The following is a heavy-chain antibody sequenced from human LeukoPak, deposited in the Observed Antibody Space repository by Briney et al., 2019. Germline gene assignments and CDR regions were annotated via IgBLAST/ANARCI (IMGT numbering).Heavy chain of an antibody. V-gene: IGHV4-4*02. CDR2: IYHSGST. CDR1: GVSISSSNW. Sequence: PSGTLSLTCAVSGVSISSSNWWSWVRQPPGKGLEWIGEIYHSGSTNYNPSLKSRVTISVDKSKNQFSLKLSSVTAADTAVYYCARDQFHSGYDHDAFDIWGQGTMATVSS. CDR3: ARDQFHSGYDHDAFDI. J-gene: IGHJ3*02. D-gene: IGHD5-12*01.